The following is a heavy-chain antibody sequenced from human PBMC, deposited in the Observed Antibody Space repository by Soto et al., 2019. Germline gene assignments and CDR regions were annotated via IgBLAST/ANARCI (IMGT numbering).Heavy chain of an antibody. CDR3: AKDTYCSSTSCYQASYYGSGSYYYYYGMDV. V-gene: IGHV3-30*18. CDR1: GFTFSSYG. J-gene: IGHJ6*02. CDR2: ISYDGSNK. Sequence: GGSLRLSCAASGFTFSSYGMHWVRQAPGKGLEWVAVISYDGSNKYYADSVKGRFTISRDNSKNTLYLQMNSLRAEDTAVYYCAKDTYCSSTSCYQASYYGSGSYYYYYGMDVWGQGTTVTVSS. D-gene: IGHD2-2*01.